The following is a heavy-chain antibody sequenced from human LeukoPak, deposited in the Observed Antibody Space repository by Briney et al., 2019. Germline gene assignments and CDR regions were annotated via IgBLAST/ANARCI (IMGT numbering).Heavy chain of an antibody. D-gene: IGHD6-6*01. CDR1: GFTFSGYS. CDR2: ISSSSSYI. J-gene: IGHJ4*02. Sequence: GGSLRLSCAASGFTFSGYSMNWVRQAPGKGLEWVSSISSSSSYIYYADSVKGRFTISRDNAKNSLYLQMNSLRAEDTAVYYCARGMLAARDYFDYWGQGTLVTVSS. CDR3: ARGMLAARDYFDY. V-gene: IGHV3-21*01.